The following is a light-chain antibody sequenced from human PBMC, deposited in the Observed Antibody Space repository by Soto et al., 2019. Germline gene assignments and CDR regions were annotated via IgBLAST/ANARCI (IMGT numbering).Light chain of an antibody. CDR1: SGINVGTYR. V-gene: IGLV5-45*03. CDR3: MIWHSSAVV. J-gene: IGLJ2*01. CDR2: YKSDSDK. Sequence: QLVLTQPSSLSASPGASASLTCTLRSGINVGTYRIYWYQQKPGSPPQYLLRYKSDSDKQQGSGVPSRFSGSKDVSANAGILLISGLQSEDEADYYCMIWHSSAVVFGGGTKLTVL.